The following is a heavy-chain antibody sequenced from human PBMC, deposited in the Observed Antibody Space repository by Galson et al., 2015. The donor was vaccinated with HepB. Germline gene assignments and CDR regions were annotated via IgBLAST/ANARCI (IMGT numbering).Heavy chain of an antibody. D-gene: IGHD3-10*01. CDR2: ISSSGSTI. V-gene: IGHV3-11*01. J-gene: IGHJ6*02. CDR3: ARDKYYGSGSYYNYYYYGMDV. Sequence: SLRLSCAASGFTFSDYYMSWIRQAPGKGLEWVSYISSSGSTIYYADSVKGRFTISGDNAKNSLYLQMNSLRAEDTAVYYCARDKYYGSGSYYNYYYYGMDVWGQGTTVTVSS. CDR1: GFTFSDYY.